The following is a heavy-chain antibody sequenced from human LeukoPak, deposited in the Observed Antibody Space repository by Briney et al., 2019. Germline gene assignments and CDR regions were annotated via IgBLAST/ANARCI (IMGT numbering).Heavy chain of an antibody. CDR3: ARVRGPGLLSSWYRYYYYYYMDV. D-gene: IGHD6-13*01. J-gene: IGHJ6*03. Sequence: SETLSLTCTVSGGSISSSSYYWGWIRQPPGKGLEWIGSIYYSGSTYYNPSLKSRVTISVDTSKNQFSLKLSSVTAADTAVYYCARVRGPGLLSSWYRYYYYYYMDVWGKGTTVTVSS. CDR2: IYYSGST. CDR1: GGSISSSSYY. V-gene: IGHV4-39*07.